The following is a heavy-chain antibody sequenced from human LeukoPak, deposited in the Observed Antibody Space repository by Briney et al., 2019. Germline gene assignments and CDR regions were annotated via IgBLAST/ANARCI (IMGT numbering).Heavy chain of an antibody. Sequence: ASVKVSCKASGYTFTSYYMHWVRQAPGQGLEWMGIINPSGGSTTCAQKFQGRVTMTRDTSTSTVYMELSSLRSEDTAVYYCARSGNSWYYFDYWGQGTLVTVSS. CDR1: GYTFTSYY. V-gene: IGHV1-46*01. CDR3: ARSGNSWYYFDY. CDR2: INPSGGST. J-gene: IGHJ4*02. D-gene: IGHD6-13*01.